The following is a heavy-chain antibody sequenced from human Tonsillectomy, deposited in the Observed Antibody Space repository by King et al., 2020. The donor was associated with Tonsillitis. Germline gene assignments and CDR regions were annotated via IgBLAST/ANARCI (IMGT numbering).Heavy chain of an antibody. D-gene: IGHD2-2*02. CDR2: IYYSGST. V-gene: IGHV4-59*01. CDR3: AGGVLDPFYYYYYMDV. Sequence: VQLQESGPGLVKPSETLSLTCTVSGGSISSYYWNWIRQPPGKGLEWIGYIYYSGSTKYNPSLKSRVTISVDTSKNQFSLNLTSVTAADTAVYYCAGGVLDPFYYYYYMDVWGKGTTITVSS. J-gene: IGHJ6*03. CDR1: GGSISSYY.